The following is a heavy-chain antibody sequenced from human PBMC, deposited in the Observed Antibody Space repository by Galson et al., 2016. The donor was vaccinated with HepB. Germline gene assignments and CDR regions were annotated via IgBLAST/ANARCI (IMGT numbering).Heavy chain of an antibody. CDR2: ISGNGRST. J-gene: IGHJ5*01. CDR3: AKSQGWAGDFDS. V-gene: IGHV3-23*01. Sequence: SLRLSCAASGFTFRTYATSWVRQAPGKGLEWVSHISGNGRSTYHTDSMKGRFTISRDNSKNILYLQMNSLRAEDTAVYFCAKSQGWAGDFDSWGQGTLVTVSS. D-gene: IGHD1-14*01. CDR1: GFTFRTYA.